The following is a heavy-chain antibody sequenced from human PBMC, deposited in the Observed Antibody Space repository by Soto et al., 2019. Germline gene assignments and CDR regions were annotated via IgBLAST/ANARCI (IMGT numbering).Heavy chain of an antibody. Sequence: PGGSLRLSCAASGFTFSNAWMSWVRQAPGKGLEWVGRIKSKTDGGTTDYAAPVKGRFTISRDDSKNTLYLQMNSLKTEDTAVYYCTTDDGYCTNGVCYTPNWFDPWGQGTLVTAPQ. J-gene: IGHJ5*02. CDR2: IKSKTDGGTT. D-gene: IGHD2-8*01. V-gene: IGHV3-15*01. CDR1: GFTFSNAW. CDR3: TTDDGYCTNGVCYTPNWFDP.